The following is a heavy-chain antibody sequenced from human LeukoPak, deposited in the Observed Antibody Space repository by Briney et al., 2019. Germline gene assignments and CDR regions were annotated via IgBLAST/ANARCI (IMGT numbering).Heavy chain of an antibody. CDR1: GFLVSNYY. V-gene: IGHV3-53*01. CDR3: ARGGDIRGYSGYDFTPTFDY. CDR2: IYSGGGT. D-gene: IGHD5-12*01. Sequence: GGSLRLSCAASGFLVSNYYMSWVRQAPGKGLEWVSVIYSGGGTYYADSVKGRFTISRDNSRNTLYLQMNSLRAEDTAVYYCARGGDIRGYSGYDFTPTFDYWGQGTLVTVSS. J-gene: IGHJ4*02.